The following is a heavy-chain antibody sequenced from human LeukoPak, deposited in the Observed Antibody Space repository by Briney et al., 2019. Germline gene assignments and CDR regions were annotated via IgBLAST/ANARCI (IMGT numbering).Heavy chain of an antibody. V-gene: IGHV3-30*02. J-gene: IGHJ6*03. CDR2: IRYDGSNK. Sequence: GGSLRLSCAASGFTFSSYGMHWVRQAPGKGLEWVAFIRYDGSNKYYADSVKGRFTISRDNSKNTLYLQMNSLRAEDTAVYYCARDQELRFLEWLPSNYYYYYMDVWGKGTTVTVSS. D-gene: IGHD3-3*01. CDR1: GFTFSSYG. CDR3: ARDQELRFLEWLPSNYYYYYMDV.